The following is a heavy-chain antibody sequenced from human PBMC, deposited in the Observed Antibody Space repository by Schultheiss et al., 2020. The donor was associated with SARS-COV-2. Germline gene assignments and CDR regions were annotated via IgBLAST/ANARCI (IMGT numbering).Heavy chain of an antibody. J-gene: IGHJ4*02. CDR3: ASRTDSSGWSRDY. CDR2: IYPGDSDT. V-gene: IGHV5-51*01. Sequence: GGSLRLSCKGSGYSFTSYWIGWVRQMPGKGLEWMGIIYPGDSDTRYSPSFQGHVTISADKSISTAYLQWSSLKASDTAMYYCASRTDSSGWSRDYWGQGTLVTVSS. D-gene: IGHD6-19*01. CDR1: GYSFTSYW.